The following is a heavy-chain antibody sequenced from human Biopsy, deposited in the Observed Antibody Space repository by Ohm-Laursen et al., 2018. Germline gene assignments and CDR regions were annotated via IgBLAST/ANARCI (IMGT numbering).Heavy chain of an antibody. Sequence: SETLSLTCTVSGGSISSGSNYWAWIRQPPGKGLEWIGSVYHSGTTYYSPSLKSRVTISVDTSKNQLSLKVPSVTAADTALYFCARHPTGFWFDPWGHGTLVTVSS. V-gene: IGHV4-39*01. CDR1: GGSISSGSNY. J-gene: IGHJ5*02. CDR3: ARHPTGFWFDP. CDR2: VYHSGTT.